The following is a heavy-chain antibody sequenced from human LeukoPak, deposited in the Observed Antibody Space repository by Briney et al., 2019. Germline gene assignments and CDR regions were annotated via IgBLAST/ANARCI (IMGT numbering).Heavy chain of an antibody. CDR2: IYHSGST. D-gene: IGHD3-16*01. CDR1: GYSISSGYY. Sequence: PSETLSLTCAVSGYSISSGYYWGWIRQPPGKGLEWIGSIYHSGSTYYNPSLKSRVTISVDTSKNQFSLKLSSVTAADTAVYYCARDASKGALDYWGQGTLGTVSS. V-gene: IGHV4-38-2*02. J-gene: IGHJ4*02. CDR3: ARDASKGALDY.